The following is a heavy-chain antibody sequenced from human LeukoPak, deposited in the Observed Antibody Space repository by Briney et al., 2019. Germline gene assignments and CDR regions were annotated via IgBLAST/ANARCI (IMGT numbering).Heavy chain of an antibody. V-gene: IGHV3-23*01. CDR1: GFTLSRFA. D-gene: IGHD3-22*01. CDR3: ATYRRGYHDSSESYYFDY. CDR2: ISGSGDST. Sequence: GGSLRLSCAASGFTLSRFAMSWVRQAPGKGLEWVSGISGSGDSTYYADSVKGRFTISRDNSKNTLYLQMNGLRAEDTAVYYCATYRRGYHDSSESYYFDYWGQGTLVTVSS. J-gene: IGHJ4*02.